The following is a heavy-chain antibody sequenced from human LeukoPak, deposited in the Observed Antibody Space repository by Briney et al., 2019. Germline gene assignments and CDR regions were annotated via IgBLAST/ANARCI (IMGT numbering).Heavy chain of an antibody. CDR2: IIPIFGTA. Sequence: SVKVSCKASGGTFSSYAISWVRQAPGQGLEWMGGIIPIFGTANYAQKFQGRVTITADESTSTAYMELSSLRSEDTAVYYCARDGEQIWQQGAFDIWGQGTMVTVSS. CDR3: ARDGEQIWQQGAFDI. V-gene: IGHV1-69*13. D-gene: IGHD6-13*01. J-gene: IGHJ3*02. CDR1: GGTFSSYA.